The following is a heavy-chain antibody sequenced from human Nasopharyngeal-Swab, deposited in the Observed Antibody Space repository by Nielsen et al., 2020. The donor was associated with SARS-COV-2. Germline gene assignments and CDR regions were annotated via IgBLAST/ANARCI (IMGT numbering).Heavy chain of an antibody. D-gene: IGHD5-12*01. CDR3: ATGPGAVATFGWFDP. J-gene: IGHJ5*02. CDR2: FDPEDGET. CDR1: GYTLTELS. Sequence: ASVKVSCKVSGYTLTELSMHWVRQAPGKELEWMGGFDPEDGETIYAQKFQGRVTMTEDTSTDTAYMELSSLRSEDTAVYYCATGPGAVATFGWFDPWGQGTLVTVSS. V-gene: IGHV1-24*01.